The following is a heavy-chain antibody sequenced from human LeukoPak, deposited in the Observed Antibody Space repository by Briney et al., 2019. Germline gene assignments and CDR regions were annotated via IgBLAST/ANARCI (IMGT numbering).Heavy chain of an antibody. D-gene: IGHD1-20*01. CDR2: MYDRGST. CDR1: GYSINSGYY. Sequence: AETLSLTCAVSGYSINSGYYWGWIRQPPGRGLEGIGIMYDRGSTYHNPSLEGRFTISIDTSKNQCSLTLSSVTAADTTVYYCARLSLITGRGYYFDYWGQATLVTVSS. J-gene: IGHJ4*02. CDR3: ARLSLITGRGYYFDY. V-gene: IGHV4-38-2*01.